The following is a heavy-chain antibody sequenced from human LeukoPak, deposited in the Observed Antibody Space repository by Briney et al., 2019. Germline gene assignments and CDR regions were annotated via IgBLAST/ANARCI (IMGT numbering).Heavy chain of an antibody. J-gene: IGHJ6*03. D-gene: IGHD2-2*01. CDR2: ISSSSSTI. V-gene: IGHV3-48*01. CDR3: ARARDCSSTSCYGGSRYYYYYMDV. Sequence: GGSLRLSCAASGFTFSSYSMNWVRQAPGKGLEWVSYISSSSSTIYYADSVKGRFTISRDNAKNSLYLQMNSLRAEDTALYHCARARDCSSTSCYGGSRYYYYYMDVWGKGTTVTVSS. CDR1: GFTFSSYS.